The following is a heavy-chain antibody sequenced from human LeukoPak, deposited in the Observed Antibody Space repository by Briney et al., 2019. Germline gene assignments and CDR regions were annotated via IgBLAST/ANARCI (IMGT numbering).Heavy chain of an antibody. CDR2: FYSGGST. J-gene: IGHJ4*02. CDR1: GFTVSSNY. D-gene: IGHD3-22*01. CDR3: AINRNYYDSSGYGEVDY. V-gene: IGHV3-53*01. Sequence: GGSLRLSCAASGFTVSSNYMSWVRQAPGKGLGWVSVFYSGGSTYYADSGMGRFTLYRDNSKNTLCLQMNSLRAEDTAVYYCAINRNYYDSSGYGEVDYWGEGTLVTVSS.